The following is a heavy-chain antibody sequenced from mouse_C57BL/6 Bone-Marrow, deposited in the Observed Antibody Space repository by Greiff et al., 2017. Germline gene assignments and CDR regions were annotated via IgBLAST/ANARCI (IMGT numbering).Heavy chain of an antibody. V-gene: IGHV1-22*01. D-gene: IGHD2-4*01. CDR1: GYTFTDYN. J-gene: IGHJ1*03. CDR2: INPNNGGT. CDR3: ARGVYYDYWYFDV. Sequence: EVKLMESGPELVKPGASVKMSCKASGYTFTDYNMHWVKQSHGKSLEWIGYINPNNGGTSYNQKFKGKATLTVNKSSSTAYMELRSLTSEDSAVYYCARGVYYDYWYFDVWGTGTTVTVSS.